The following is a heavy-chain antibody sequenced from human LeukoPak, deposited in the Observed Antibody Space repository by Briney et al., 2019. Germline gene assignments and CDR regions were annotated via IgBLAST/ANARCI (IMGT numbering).Heavy chain of an antibody. CDR2: ISYDGSNK. CDR1: GFTFSGYA. D-gene: IGHD4-23*01. CDR3: AREDYGGLDY. Sequence: PGGSLRLSCAASGFTFSGYAMHWVRQAPGKGLEWVAVISYDGSNKYYADSVKGRFTISRDNSKNTLYLQMNSLRAEDTAVYYCAREDYGGLDYWGQGTLVTVSS. V-gene: IGHV3-30*04. J-gene: IGHJ4*02.